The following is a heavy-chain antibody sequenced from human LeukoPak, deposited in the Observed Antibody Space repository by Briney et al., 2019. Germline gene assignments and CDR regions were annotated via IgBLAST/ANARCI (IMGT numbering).Heavy chain of an antibody. D-gene: IGHD3-16*01. J-gene: IGHJ3*02. CDR2: ISGSGDST. Sequence: GGSLGLSCAASGFSFSSYAMSWVRQAPGKGLEWVSAISGSGDSTYYTDSVKGRFTISRDNSKNTLYLQMNSLRAEDSAVYYCAKLMRHMMEDVYDIWGLGTMVTVSS. V-gene: IGHV3-23*01. CDR3: AKLMRHMMEDVYDI. CDR1: GFSFSSYA.